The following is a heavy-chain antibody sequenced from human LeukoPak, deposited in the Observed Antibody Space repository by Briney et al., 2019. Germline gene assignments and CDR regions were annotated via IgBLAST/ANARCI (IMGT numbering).Heavy chain of an antibody. CDR2: IYTSGST. Sequence: KPSETLSLTCTVSGGSISSYYWSWIRQPAGKGLEWIGRIYTSGSTNYNPSLKSRVTMSVDTSKNQFSLKLSSVTAADTAVYYCARRPRGIAAAGTPRGNWFDPWGQGTLVTVSS. CDR1: GGSISSYY. J-gene: IGHJ5*02. D-gene: IGHD6-13*01. V-gene: IGHV4-4*07. CDR3: ARRPRGIAAAGTPRGNWFDP.